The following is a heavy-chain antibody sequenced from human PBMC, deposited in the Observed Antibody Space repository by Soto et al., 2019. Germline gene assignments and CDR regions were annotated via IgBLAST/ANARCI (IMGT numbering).Heavy chain of an antibody. CDR1: GGSFSGYY. V-gene: IGHV4-34*01. CDR2: INHSGST. CDR3: ARGLAPSYYDFWSGYYTSFDY. Sequence: SETLSLTCAVYGGSFSGYYWSWIRQPPGKGLEWIGEINHSGSTNYNPSLKSRVTISVDTSKNQFSLKLSSVTAADTAVYYCARGLAPSYYDFWSGYYTSFDYWGQGTLVTVSS. J-gene: IGHJ4*02. D-gene: IGHD3-3*01.